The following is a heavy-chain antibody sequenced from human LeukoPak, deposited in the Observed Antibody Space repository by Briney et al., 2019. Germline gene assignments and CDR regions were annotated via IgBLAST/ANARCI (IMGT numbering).Heavy chain of an antibody. D-gene: IGHD3-10*01. CDR1: GFTFSSYA. V-gene: IGHV3-30*02. CDR2: IRYDGSDK. Sequence: GGSLRLSCAASGFTFSSYAMSWVRQAPGKGLEWVAFIRYDGSDKYYADSVKGRFTISRDNSKNTLYVQMNSLRAEDTAVYYCARDTHFYGSGSPAFDIWGQGTMVTVSS. CDR3: ARDTHFYGSGSPAFDI. J-gene: IGHJ3*02.